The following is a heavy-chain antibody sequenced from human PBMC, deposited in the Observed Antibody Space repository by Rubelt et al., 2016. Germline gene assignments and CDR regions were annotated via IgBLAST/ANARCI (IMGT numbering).Heavy chain of an antibody. CDR1: GYTFNKYV. V-gene: IGHV7-4-1*02. D-gene: IGHD5-18*01. J-gene: IGHJ4*02. Sequence: QVQLVQSGSEVKKPGASVKVSCKASGYTFNKYVLNWVRQAPGQGLEWMGCINTNTGNPTYAQGFTGRFVFSLDTSVSTAFLQISSLKAEDTAIYYCARVFVGYNYGGADYWGQGTLVTVSS. CDR2: INTNTGNP. CDR3: ARVFVGYNYGGADY.